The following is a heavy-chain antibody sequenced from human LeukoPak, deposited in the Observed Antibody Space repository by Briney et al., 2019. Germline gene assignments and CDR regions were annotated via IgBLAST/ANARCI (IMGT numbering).Heavy chain of an antibody. D-gene: IGHD5-12*01. J-gene: IGHJ4*02. V-gene: IGHV3-23*01. CDR1: GFTFNSYA. CDR3: AKVQYSDYDKYFDA. CDR2: IGGSDGNT. Sequence: PGGSLRLSCAAYGFTFNSYAMIWVRQAPGMGLEWVSAIGGSDGNTYYADSVKGRFTISRDNSKNSLYLQINSLRADDTAVYYCAKVQYSDYDKYFDAWGQGTLVTVSS.